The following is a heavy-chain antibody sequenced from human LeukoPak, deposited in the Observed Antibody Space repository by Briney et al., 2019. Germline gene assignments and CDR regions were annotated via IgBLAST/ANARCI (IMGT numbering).Heavy chain of an antibody. CDR1: GYTFSGYF. V-gene: IGHV1-2*06. CDR3: ARDKGPGSFWPFDF. D-gene: IGHD3-10*01. J-gene: IGHJ4*02. Sequence: ASVKVSCKASGYTFSGYFLHWVRQAPGQGLDWMGRINTKTGATQYAKKFQGRVTLTRDTSTSTVDMELNGLRSDDTAVYYCARDKGPGSFWPFDFWGQGTLVTVSS. CDR2: INTKTGAT.